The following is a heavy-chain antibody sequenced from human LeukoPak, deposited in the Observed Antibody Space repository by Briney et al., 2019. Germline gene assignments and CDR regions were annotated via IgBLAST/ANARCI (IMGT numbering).Heavy chain of an antibody. CDR2: IYSGGNT. D-gene: IGHD5-12*01. CDR1: GFTVSSNY. CDR3: ARRVATDFYFDH. J-gene: IGHJ4*02. Sequence: GGSLRLFCAASGFTVSSNYMSWVRQAPGKGLDWVSVIYSGGNTYYADSVKGRFTISRDNSKNTLYLQMNSLRAEDTAVYYCARRVATDFYFDHWGQGTLVTVSS. V-gene: IGHV3-66*04.